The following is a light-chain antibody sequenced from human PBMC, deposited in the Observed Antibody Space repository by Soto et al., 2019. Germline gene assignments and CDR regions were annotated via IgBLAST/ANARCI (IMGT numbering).Light chain of an antibody. CDR2: GAS. J-gene: IGKJ3*01. Sequence: EIVLTQSPGTLSLSPGERATLSCRASQSVSSSYLAWYQQKPGQAPRLLIYGASSRATAIPDRFSGSGSGTDFTLTISRLEPEDFAVYYCQKYGTSPFTFGPGTKVDIK. CDR1: QSVSSSY. V-gene: IGKV3-20*01. CDR3: QKYGTSPFT.